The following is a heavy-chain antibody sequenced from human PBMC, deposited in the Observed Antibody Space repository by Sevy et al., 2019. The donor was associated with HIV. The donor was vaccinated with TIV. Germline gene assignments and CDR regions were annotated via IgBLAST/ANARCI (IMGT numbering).Heavy chain of an antibody. J-gene: IGHJ3*02. CDR2: IYSGGST. D-gene: IGHD3-10*01. CDR1: GFTVSSNY. V-gene: IGHV3-53*01. CDR3: ATHGLLWFGELSDAFDI. Sequence: GGSLRLSCAASGFTVSSNYMSWVRQAPGKGLEWVSVIYSGGSTYYADSVKGRFTISRDNSKNTLYLQMNSLRAKDTAVYYCATHGLLWFGELSDAFDIWGQGTMVTVSS.